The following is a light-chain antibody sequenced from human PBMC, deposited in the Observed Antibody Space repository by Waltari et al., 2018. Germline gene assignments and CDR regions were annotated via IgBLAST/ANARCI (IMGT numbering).Light chain of an antibody. Sequence: QSALTQPASVSGSPGQSITISCTGTSSDVGGYNYVSWYQQHPGKDPKLMIFDVSNRPSWVSNRFSGSKSGNTASLTISGLQAEDEADYYCSSYTSSSTLGVFGTGTKVTVL. J-gene: IGLJ1*01. CDR1: SSDVGGYNY. CDR2: DVS. CDR3: SSYTSSSTLGV. V-gene: IGLV2-14*01.